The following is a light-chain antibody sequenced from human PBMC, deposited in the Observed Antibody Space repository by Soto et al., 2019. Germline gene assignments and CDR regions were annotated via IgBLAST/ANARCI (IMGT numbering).Light chain of an antibody. Sequence: AIRMTQSPSSLSASTGDRVTITCRANQGISSYLAWYQQKPGKAPKLLIYAASTLQSGVPSRFSGSGSGTDFTLTISCLQSEDFATYYCQQSYSTPHTFGQGTKVDSK. V-gene: IGKV1-8*01. J-gene: IGKJ1*01. CDR2: AAS. CDR1: QGISSY. CDR3: QQSYSTPHT.